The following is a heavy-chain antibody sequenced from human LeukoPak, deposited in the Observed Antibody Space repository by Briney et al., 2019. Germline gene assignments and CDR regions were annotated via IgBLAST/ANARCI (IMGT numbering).Heavy chain of an antibody. CDR3: ARVAPDYYDPGDY. CDR2: ISTSSIYI. CDR1: GFTFSSYS. V-gene: IGHV3-21*01. D-gene: IGHD3-22*01. J-gene: IGHJ4*02. Sequence: GGSLRLSCAASGFTFSSYSMNWVGQAAGKGLAWVSSISTSSIYIYYADSVKGRFTISRDNARNSLYLQMNSLRAEDTAVYYCARVAPDYYDPGDYWGQGTLVTVSS.